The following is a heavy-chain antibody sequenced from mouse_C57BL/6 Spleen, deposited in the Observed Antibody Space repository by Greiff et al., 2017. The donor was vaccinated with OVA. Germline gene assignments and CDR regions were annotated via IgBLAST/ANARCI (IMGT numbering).Heavy chain of an antibody. CDR1: GYTFTSYW. CDR3: ARGGSNYGRYYAMDY. J-gene: IGHJ4*01. CDR2: IDPSDSYT. V-gene: IGHV1-69*01. D-gene: IGHD2-5*01. Sequence: QVQLQQPGAELVMPGASVKLSCKASGYTFTSYWMHWVKQRPGQGLEWIGEIDPSDSYTNYNQKFKGQSTLTVDKSSSTAYMQLSSLTSEDSAVYYCARGGSNYGRYYAMDYWGQGTSVTVSS.